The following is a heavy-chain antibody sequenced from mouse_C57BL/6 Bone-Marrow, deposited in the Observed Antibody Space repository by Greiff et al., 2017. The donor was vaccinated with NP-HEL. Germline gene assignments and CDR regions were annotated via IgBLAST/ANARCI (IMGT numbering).Heavy chain of an antibody. CDR3: ARKKVGDY. Sequence: VQGVESGPELVKPGASVKISCKASGYAFSSSWMNWVKQRPGKGLEWIGRIYPGDGDTNYNGKFKGKATLTADKSSSTAYMQLSSLTSEDSAVYFCARKKVGDYWGQGTLVTVSA. CDR1: GYAFSSSW. J-gene: IGHJ3*01. D-gene: IGHD1-3*01. CDR2: IYPGDGDT. V-gene: IGHV1-82*01.